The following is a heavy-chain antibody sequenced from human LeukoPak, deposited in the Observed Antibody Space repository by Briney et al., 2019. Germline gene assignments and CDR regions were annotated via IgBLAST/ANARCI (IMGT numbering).Heavy chain of an antibody. CDR2: ISGSGNGGSI. CDR3: ARGHVLRFLEGIDY. Sequence: SGGSLRLSCSASGFVFSIYTMYWVRQAPGKGPEYVSTISGSGNGGSIYYADSVKGRFTISRDNAKNSLYLQMNSLRAEDTAVYYCARGHVLRFLEGIDYWGQGTLVTVSS. CDR1: GFVFSIYT. J-gene: IGHJ4*02. D-gene: IGHD3-3*01. V-gene: IGHV3-64*04.